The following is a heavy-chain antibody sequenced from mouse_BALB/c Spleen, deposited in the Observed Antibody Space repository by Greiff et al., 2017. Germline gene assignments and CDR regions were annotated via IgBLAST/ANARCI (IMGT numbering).Heavy chain of an antibody. CDR1: GFTFSSYA. J-gene: IGHJ4*01. Sequence: EVKLQESGGGLVKPGGSLKLSCAASGFTFSSYAMSWVRQSPEKRLEWVAEISSGGSYTYYPDTVTGRFTISRDNAKNTLYLEMSSLRSEDTAMYYCARDDPYAMDYWGQGTSVTVSS. CDR2: ISSGGSYT. V-gene: IGHV5-9-4*01. CDR3: ARDDPYAMDY.